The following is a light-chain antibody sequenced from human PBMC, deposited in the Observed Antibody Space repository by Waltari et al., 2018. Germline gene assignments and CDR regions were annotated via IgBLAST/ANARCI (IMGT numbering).Light chain of an antibody. J-gene: IGLJ2*01. V-gene: IGLV1-51*02. CDR1: SSPIGPSH. CDR3: GTWDSSLNGGV. CDR2: END. Sequence: QSVLTQPTSVSAPPGHKVTLSCSRSSSPIGPSHLPWYQQPPGTAPKLLVYENDKRPSGIPERFSGSKSGTSATLGITGLQTGDEADYYCGTWDSSLNGGVFGGGTKLTVL.